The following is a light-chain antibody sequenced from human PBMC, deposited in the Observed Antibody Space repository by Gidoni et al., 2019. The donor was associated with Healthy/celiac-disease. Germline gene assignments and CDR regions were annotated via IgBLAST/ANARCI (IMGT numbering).Light chain of an antibody. J-gene: IGKJ1*01. CDR3: QQYNNWPPGT. V-gene: IGKV3-15*01. CDR2: GAS. CDR1: QSVSSN. Sequence: EIVMTQSPATLSVSPGERATLPCRASQSVSSNLAWYQQKPGQAPRLLIYGASTRATGIPARFSGSGSGTEFTLTISSLQSEDFAVYYCQQYNNWPPGTFXXXTKVEIK.